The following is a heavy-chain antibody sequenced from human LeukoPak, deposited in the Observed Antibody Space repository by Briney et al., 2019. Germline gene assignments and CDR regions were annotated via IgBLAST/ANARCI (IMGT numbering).Heavy chain of an antibody. V-gene: IGHV3-53*01. D-gene: IGHD6-19*01. Sequence: GALRLSCAASRFLVNTNYMTWVRQAPGRGLEWVSFIYADGNTYYADSVKGRFTISRDNSKNTLSLQMINLRAEDTAVYYCARHLLSEYSSGWSLDYWGQGTLVTVSS. CDR1: RFLVNTNY. J-gene: IGHJ4*02. CDR3: ARHLLSEYSSGWSLDY. CDR2: IYADGNT.